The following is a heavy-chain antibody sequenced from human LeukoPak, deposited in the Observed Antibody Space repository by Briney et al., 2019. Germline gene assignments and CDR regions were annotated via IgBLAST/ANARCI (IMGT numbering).Heavy chain of an antibody. D-gene: IGHD2-21*02. CDR3: AKDWAPYCGGDCYFNY. Sequence: GGSLRLSCAASGFISNNYGMHWVRQAPGKGLEWVAVISYDGSNKNYADSVKGRFTISRDSSKNTVYLQMNSLRVEDTAVYYCAKDWAPYCGGDCYFNYWGQGTLVTVSS. V-gene: IGHV3-30*18. CDR2: ISYDGSNK. J-gene: IGHJ4*02. CDR1: GFISNNYG.